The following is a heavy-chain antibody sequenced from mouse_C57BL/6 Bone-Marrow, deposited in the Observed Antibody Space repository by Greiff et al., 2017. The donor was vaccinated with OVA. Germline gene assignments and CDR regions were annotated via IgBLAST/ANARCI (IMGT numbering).Heavy chain of an antibody. CDR2: ISYSGST. V-gene: IGHV3-1*01. J-gene: IGHJ1*03. CDR3: ARDRGLTGTGYFDV. Sequence: EVMLVESGPGMVKPSQSLSLTCTVTGYSTTSGYDWHWIRHFPGNQLEWMGYISYSGSTTYNPSLKSRISITHDTSKNHFFLKLNSVTTEDTATYYCARDRGLTGTGYFDVWGTGTTVTVSS. D-gene: IGHD4-1*01. CDR1: GYSTTSGYD.